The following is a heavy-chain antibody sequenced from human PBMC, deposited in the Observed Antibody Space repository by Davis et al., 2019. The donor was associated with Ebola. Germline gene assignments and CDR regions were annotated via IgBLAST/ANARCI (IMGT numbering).Heavy chain of an antibody. Sequence: MPGGSLRLSCTVSGGSISSYYWSWIRQPPGKGLEWIGEINHSGNTYYNPSLKSRVTISVDTSKNQFSLKLSSVTAADTAVYYCARAIKPTIFGVVTFDYWGQGTLVTVSS. D-gene: IGHD3-3*01. CDR3: ARAIKPTIFGVVTFDY. CDR2: INHSGNT. CDR1: GGSISSYY. J-gene: IGHJ4*02. V-gene: IGHV4-34*01.